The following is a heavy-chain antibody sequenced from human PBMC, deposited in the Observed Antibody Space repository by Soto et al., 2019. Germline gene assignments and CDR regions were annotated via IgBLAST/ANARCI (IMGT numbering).Heavy chain of an antibody. V-gene: IGHV3-30*18. Sequence: QVQLVESGGGVVQPGRSLRLSCAASGFTFSSYGMHWVRQAPGKGLEWVAVISYDGSNKYYADSVKGRFTISRDNSKNTLYLQMNSLRAEDTAVYYCGKVPMRYSWQVEYFQHWGQGTLVTVSS. D-gene: IGHD1-1*01. CDR2: ISYDGSNK. CDR1: GFTFSSYG. J-gene: IGHJ1*01. CDR3: GKVPMRYSWQVEYFQH.